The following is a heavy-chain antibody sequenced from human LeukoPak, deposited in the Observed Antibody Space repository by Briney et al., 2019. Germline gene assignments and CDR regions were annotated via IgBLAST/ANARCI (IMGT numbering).Heavy chain of an antibody. CDR1: GFTVSSNY. Sequence: GGSLRLSCAASGFTVSSNYMSWVRQAPGKGLEWVSVIYSGGSTYYADSVKGRFTISRDNSKNTLYLQMNSLRAEDTAVYYCARDITTRAFDIWGQGTMVTVSS. D-gene: IGHD1-20*01. CDR3: ARDITTRAFDI. J-gene: IGHJ3*02. CDR2: IYSGGST. V-gene: IGHV3-66*01.